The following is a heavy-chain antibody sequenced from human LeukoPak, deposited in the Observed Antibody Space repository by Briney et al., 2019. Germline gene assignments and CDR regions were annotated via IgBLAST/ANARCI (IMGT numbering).Heavy chain of an antibody. CDR3: TRVAIVVVPAAIPGRYFQH. CDR2: INHSGST. J-gene: IGHJ1*01. Sequence: SETLSLTCAVYGGSFSGYYWSWIRQPPGKGLEWIGEINHSGSTNYNPSLKSRVTISVDTSKNQFSLKLSSVTAADTAVYYCTRVAIVVVPAAIPGRYFQHWGQGTLVTVSS. D-gene: IGHD2-2*02. V-gene: IGHV4-34*01. CDR1: GGSFSGYY.